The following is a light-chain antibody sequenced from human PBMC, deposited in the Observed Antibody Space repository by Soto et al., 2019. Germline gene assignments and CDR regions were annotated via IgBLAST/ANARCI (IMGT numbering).Light chain of an antibody. Sequence: GDRVTITCRASQSMNDWLAWYQQKPGKAPKVLIYDASSLQSGVPSRFSGSRSGTEFTLTIDSLQPDDVASYYCLRYNAFSQTFGQGTKVEI. J-gene: IGKJ1*01. CDR1: QSMNDW. CDR3: LRYNAFSQT. V-gene: IGKV1-5*01. CDR2: DAS.